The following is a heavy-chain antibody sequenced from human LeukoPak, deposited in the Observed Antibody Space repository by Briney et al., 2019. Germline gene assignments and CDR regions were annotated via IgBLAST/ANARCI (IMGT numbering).Heavy chain of an antibody. V-gene: IGHV3-48*01. D-gene: IGHD3-3*01. CDR2: ISSSSSTI. Sequence: PGGSLRLSCTASGFTFSTYSMNWVRQAPGKGLEWVSYISSSSSTIYYADSVKGRFTISRDNAKNSLYLQMNSLRAEDTAVYYCARDRISLRFLEWLFYYYGMDVWGQGTTVTVSS. CDR3: ARDRISLRFLEWLFYYYGMDV. CDR1: GFTFSTYS. J-gene: IGHJ6*02.